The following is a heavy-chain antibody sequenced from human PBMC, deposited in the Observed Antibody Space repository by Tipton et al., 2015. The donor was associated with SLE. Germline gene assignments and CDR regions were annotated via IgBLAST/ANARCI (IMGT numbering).Heavy chain of an antibody. D-gene: IGHD2-2*01. CDR2: INYTGST. V-gene: IGHV4-39*07. CDR1: GGSISSSTYY. Sequence: TLSLTCTVSGGSISSSTYYWGWIRQPPGKGLEWIGNINYTGSTYYNPSLKSRVTISVDMSKNQFSLKLTSVTAADTAVYYCATSPLTLWGQGTLVTVSS. J-gene: IGHJ4*02. CDR3: ATSPLTL.